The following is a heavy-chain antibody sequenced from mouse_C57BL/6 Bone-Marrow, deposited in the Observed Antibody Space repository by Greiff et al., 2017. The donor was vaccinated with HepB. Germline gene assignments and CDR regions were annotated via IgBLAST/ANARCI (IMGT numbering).Heavy chain of an antibody. V-gene: IGHV14-4*01. J-gene: IGHJ3*01. CDR1: GFNIKDDY. CDR3: TTITDRFAY. CDR2: IDPENGDT. Sequence: EVQLQQSGAELVRPGASVKLSCTASGFNIKDDYMHWVKQRPEQGLEWIGWIDPENGDTEYASKFQGKATITADTSSNTAYLQLSSLTSEDTAVYYCTTITDRFAYWGQGTLVTVSA. D-gene: IGHD1-3*01.